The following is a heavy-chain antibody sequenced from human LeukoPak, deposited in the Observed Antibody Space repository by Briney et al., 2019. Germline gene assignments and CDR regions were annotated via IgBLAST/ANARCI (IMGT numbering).Heavy chain of an antibody. J-gene: IGHJ4*02. V-gene: IGHV3-21*01. Sequence: GGSLRLSCAASGFTFSSYSMNWVRQAPGKGLEWVSSISSSSSYIYYADSVKGRFTISRDNAKNSLYLQMNSLRAEDTAVYYCARDLGYSYVYYFDYWGQGTLVTVSS. CDR3: ARDLGYSYVYYFDY. D-gene: IGHD5-18*01. CDR1: GFTFSSYS. CDR2: ISSSSSYI.